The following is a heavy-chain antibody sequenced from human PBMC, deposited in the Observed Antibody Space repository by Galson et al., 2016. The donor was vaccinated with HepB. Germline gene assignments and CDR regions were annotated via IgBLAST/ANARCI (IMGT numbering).Heavy chain of an antibody. CDR3: ARVSSTWGSPNSQPFAY. CDR2: INLSSGGT. D-gene: IGHD7-27*01. J-gene: IGHJ4*02. Sequence: SVKVSCKASGLSFTGYHMYWVRQAPGQGLEWMGWINLSSGGTNYAQKFQGRVTMTRDTSASTAYMELSSLRGEDTAVYYCARVSSTWGSPNSQPFAYWGQGSLVTVSS. V-gene: IGHV1-2*02. CDR1: GLSFTGYH.